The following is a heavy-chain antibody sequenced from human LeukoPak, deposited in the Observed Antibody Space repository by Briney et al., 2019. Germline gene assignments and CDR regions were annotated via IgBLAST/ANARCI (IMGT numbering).Heavy chain of an antibody. J-gene: IGHJ4*02. CDR3: SAGLTY. CDR2: IRPDGSDK. V-gene: IGHV3-7*01. D-gene: IGHD2-21*01. Sequence: GGSLRLSCAASGFTFSSYTMNWVRQAPGKGLEWVANIRPDGSDKYYVDSVKGRFTISRDNAKNSLYLQMNSLRAEDTAVYYCSAGLTYWGQGILVTVSS. CDR1: GFTFSSYT.